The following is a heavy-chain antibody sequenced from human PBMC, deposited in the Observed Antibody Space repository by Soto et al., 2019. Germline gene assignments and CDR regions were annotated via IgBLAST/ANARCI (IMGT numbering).Heavy chain of an antibody. CDR2: IYYSGST. V-gene: IGHV4-30-4*01. Sequence: QVQLQESGPGLVKPSQTLSLTCTVSGGSIIRGDYYWSWIRQPPGKGLEWIGYIYYSGSTYYNPSLKSRXXIXVGXSTTQFSLKLSSVTAADTAVYYCASLVGPTRHFDYWGQGTLVTVSS. D-gene: IGHD1-26*01. CDR1: GGSIIRGDYY. J-gene: IGHJ4*02. CDR3: ASLVGPTRHFDY.